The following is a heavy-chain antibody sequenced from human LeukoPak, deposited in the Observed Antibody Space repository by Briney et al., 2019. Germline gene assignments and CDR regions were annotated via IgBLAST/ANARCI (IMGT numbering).Heavy chain of an antibody. V-gene: IGHV1-18*01. J-gene: IGHJ4*02. CDR2: ISAYNGNT. D-gene: IGHD2-21*02. CDR3: ARDGTYCGGDCYSDY. Sequence: ASVKVSCKASGYTFTSYGISWVRQAPGQGLEWMGWISAYNGNTNCAQKLQGRVTMTTDTSTSTAYMELRGLRSDDTAVYYCARDGTYCGGDCYSDYWGQGTLVTVSS. CDR1: GYTFTSYG.